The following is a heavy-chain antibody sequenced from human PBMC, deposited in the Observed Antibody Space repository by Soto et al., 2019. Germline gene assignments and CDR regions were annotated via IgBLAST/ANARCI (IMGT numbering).Heavy chain of an antibody. CDR1: GFTFSSYG. CDR2: ISYDGSNN. J-gene: IGHJ4*02. D-gene: IGHD3-10*01. V-gene: IGHV3-30*18. CDR3: AKAFITMVRVDYFDR. Sequence: QVQLVESGGGVVQPGRSLRLSCAASGFTFSSYGMHWVRQAPGKGLEWVAVISYDGSNNYYADSVNGRFTISRDNSKNTLYLQMNRLRDEDTAVYYCAKAFITMVRVDYFDRWGQGTLVTVSS.